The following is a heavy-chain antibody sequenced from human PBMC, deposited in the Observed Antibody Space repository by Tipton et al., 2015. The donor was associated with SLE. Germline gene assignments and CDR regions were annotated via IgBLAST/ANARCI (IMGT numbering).Heavy chain of an antibody. J-gene: IGHJ4*02. CDR1: GFTFSSHR. CDR3: SAWFNY. V-gene: IGHV3-74*01. Sequence: GSLRLSCEASGFTFSSHRMHWVRQRPGKGLEWVSYINMDETTTNYADSVKGRFTVSRDNGKNLLYLQMSSLRVDDSGVYYCSAWFNYWGQGTLVTVSS. CDR2: INMDETTT. D-gene: IGHD3-10*01.